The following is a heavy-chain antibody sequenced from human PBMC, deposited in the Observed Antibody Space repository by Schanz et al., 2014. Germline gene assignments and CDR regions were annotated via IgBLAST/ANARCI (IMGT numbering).Heavy chain of an antibody. CDR3: ASSRSGFYFDF. CDR1: GFSFGTYA. J-gene: IGHJ4*02. D-gene: IGHD1-26*01. V-gene: IGHV3-23*04. CDR2: ISASGGTT. Sequence: EVQLAESGGGLVQPGGSLRLSCAASGFSFGTYAMSWVRQAPGKGLEWVSAISASGGTTYYADSVKGRFTISRDNSKNTVHLQMNSLRAEDTAVYYCASSRSGFYFDFWGQGTLVTVSS.